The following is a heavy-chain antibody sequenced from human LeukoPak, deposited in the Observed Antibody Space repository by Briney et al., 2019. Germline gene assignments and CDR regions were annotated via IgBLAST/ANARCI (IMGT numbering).Heavy chain of an antibody. D-gene: IGHD3-10*01. Sequence: AGGSLRLSCAASGFSFDESAMHWGRQAPGKGLEWVSGISWNSGKLGYADSVKGRFTISRDNAKNSLYLQMNSLRAEDTALYFCAKANTYYYGSGSYFFAFDIWGQGTTVTVSS. CDR2: ISWNSGKL. V-gene: IGHV3-9*01. J-gene: IGHJ3*02. CDR3: AKANTYYYGSGSYFFAFDI. CDR1: GFSFDESA.